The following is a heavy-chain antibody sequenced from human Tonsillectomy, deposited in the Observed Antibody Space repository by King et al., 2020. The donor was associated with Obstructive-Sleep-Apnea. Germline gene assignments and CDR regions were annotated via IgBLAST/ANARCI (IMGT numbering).Heavy chain of an antibody. J-gene: IGHJ5*02. D-gene: IGHD2/OR15-2a*01. Sequence: QLQESGPGLVKPSETLSLTCTVSGGSISSTNYYWGWIRQPPGKGLEWIGSIYRSGNTYYNPSLNIRVTISLDTSKNQFSLKLSSVTAADTALYYCARVGGEIHNSWFDPWGQGTLVTVSS. CDR3: ARVGGEIHNSWFDP. V-gene: IGHV4-39*07. CDR1: GGSISSTNYY. CDR2: IYRSGNT.